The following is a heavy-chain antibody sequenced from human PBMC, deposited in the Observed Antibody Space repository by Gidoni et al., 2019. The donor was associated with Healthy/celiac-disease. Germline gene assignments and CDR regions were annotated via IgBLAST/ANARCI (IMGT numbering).Heavy chain of an antibody. CDR2: IYPGDSDT. CDR1: GYSFTSYW. J-gene: IGHJ3*02. D-gene: IGHD6-13*01. V-gene: IGHV5-51*01. Sequence: EVQLVQSGAEVKKPGESLKISCKGSGYSFTSYWIGWVRQMPGKGLEWMGIIYPGDSDTRYSPSFQGQVTISADKSISTAYLQWSSLKASDTAMYYCARQCGDSSSCIHAFDIWGQGTMVTVSS. CDR3: ARQCGDSSSCIHAFDI.